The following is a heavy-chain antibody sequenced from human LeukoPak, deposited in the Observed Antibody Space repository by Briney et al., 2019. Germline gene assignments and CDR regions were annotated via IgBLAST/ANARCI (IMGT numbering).Heavy chain of an antibody. D-gene: IGHD3-16*01. J-gene: IGHJ4*02. CDR3: AKDPSTLPNSLDY. CDR1: GFTFNAYG. CDR2: IRYDANDK. V-gene: IGHV3-30*02. Sequence: GGSLRLSCAASGFTFNAYGMHWVRQAPGKGLEWVAFIRYDANDKYCVDSVKGRFAISRDNSLNTLFLEMNSLRTEDTAVYYCAKDPSTLPNSLDYWGQGTLVTVSS.